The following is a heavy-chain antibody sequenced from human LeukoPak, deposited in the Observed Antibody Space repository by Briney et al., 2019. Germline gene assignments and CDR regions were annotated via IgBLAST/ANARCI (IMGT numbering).Heavy chain of an antibody. D-gene: IGHD2-15*01. V-gene: IGHV1-46*01. CDR3: AREEGVVVVAAPPGGFDY. Sequence: AASVTVSCKASGYTFTAYYLHWVRQAPGQGLEWMGIINPSGGSTSYAQKFQGRVTMTRDMSTSTVYMELSSLRSEDTAVYYCAREEGVVVVAAPPGGFDYWGQGTRVTVSS. J-gene: IGHJ4*02. CDR1: GYTFTAYY. CDR2: INPSGGST.